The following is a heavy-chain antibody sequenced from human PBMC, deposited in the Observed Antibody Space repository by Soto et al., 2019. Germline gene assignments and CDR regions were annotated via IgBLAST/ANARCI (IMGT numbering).Heavy chain of an antibody. Sequence: PSETLSLTCTVSGGSISSYYWSWIRQPPGKGLEWIGYIYYSGSTNYNPSLKSRITISVDTSKNQFSLKLSSVTAADTAVYYCARDRMFDYWGQGTLVTSPQ. CDR3: ARDRMFDY. CDR1: GGSISSYY. J-gene: IGHJ4*02. CDR2: IYYSGST. V-gene: IGHV4-59*01.